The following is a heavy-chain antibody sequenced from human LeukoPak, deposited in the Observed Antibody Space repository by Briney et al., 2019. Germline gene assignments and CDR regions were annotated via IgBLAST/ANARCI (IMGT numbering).Heavy chain of an antibody. CDR2: ISYDGSNK. D-gene: IGHD3-22*01. CDR3: ATQPYDSSGYYYYYGMDV. CDR1: GFTFSSYG. V-gene: IGHV3-30*03. J-gene: IGHJ6*02. Sequence: GGSLRLSCSASGFTFSSYGMHWVRQAPGKGLEWVAVISYDGSNKYYADSVKGRFTISRDNSKNTLYLQMNSLRAEDTAVYYCATQPYDSSGYYYYYGMDVWGQGTTVTVSS.